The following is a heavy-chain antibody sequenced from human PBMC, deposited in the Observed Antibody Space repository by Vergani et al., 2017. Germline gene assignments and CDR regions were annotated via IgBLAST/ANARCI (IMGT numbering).Heavy chain of an antibody. CDR1: GCSFRGHG. D-gene: IGHD2-8*01. CDR3: AKDMGRGIVPAGY. Sequence: QVHLVESGGGVVQPGRSLTLSCVASGCSFRGHGMHWVRQAPGKGLEWVAFIRYDGSNKYYADSVKGRFTISRDNSKNTLYLQMNSLRAEDTAVYYCAKDMGRGIVPAGYWGQGTLVTVSS. J-gene: IGHJ4*02. CDR2: IRYDGSNK. V-gene: IGHV3-30*02.